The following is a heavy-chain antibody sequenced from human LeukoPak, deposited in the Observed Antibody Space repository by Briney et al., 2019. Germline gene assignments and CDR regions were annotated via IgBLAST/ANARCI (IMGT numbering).Heavy chain of an antibody. CDR1: GGSISSSSYY. V-gene: IGHV4-39*07. CDR3: AREGTSNNVVVPAAPYYYYYMDV. J-gene: IGHJ6*03. D-gene: IGHD2-2*01. CDR2: IYYSGST. Sequence: SETLSLTCTVSGGSISSSSYYWGWIRQPPGKGLEWIGSIYYSGSTYYNPSLKSRVTISVDTSKNQFSLKLSSVTAADTAVYYCAREGTSNNVVVPAAPYYYYYMDVWGKGTTVTVSS.